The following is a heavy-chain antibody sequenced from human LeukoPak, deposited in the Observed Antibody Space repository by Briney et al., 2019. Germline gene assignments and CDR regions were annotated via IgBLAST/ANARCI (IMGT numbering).Heavy chain of an antibody. CDR2: IKSKTGGGTT. Sequence: GGSLRLSCAASGFTFSDAWMSWVRQAPGKGLEWVGRIKSKTGGGTTDYAAPVKGRFSISRDDSKNTLYLQMNSLKTEDTAVYYCVKDLKAIVVVVTATFDYWGQGTLVTVSS. CDR3: VKDLKAIVVVVTATFDY. D-gene: IGHD2-15*01. J-gene: IGHJ4*02. V-gene: IGHV3-15*01. CDR1: GFTFSDAW.